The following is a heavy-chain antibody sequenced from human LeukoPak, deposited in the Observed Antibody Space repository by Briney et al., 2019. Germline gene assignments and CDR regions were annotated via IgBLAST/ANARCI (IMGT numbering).Heavy chain of an antibody. CDR1: GFSFSTYA. CDR2: ISISGGST. Sequence: GGSLRLSCAASGFSFSTYAMSWVRQAPGKGLEWVSTISISGGSTYYADSVKGRFTISRDNSKNTLYLQMNSLRAEDTAVYFCAKDLYHDGSGWGALDVWGQGTLVTVSS. CDR3: AKDLYHDGSGWGALDV. J-gene: IGHJ3*01. V-gene: IGHV3-23*01. D-gene: IGHD3-22*01.